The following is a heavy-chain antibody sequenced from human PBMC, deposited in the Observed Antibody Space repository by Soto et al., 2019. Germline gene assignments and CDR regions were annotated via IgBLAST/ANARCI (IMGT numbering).Heavy chain of an antibody. J-gene: IGHJ6*02. D-gene: IGHD3-3*01. Sequence: QVQLVESGGGWVKPGESLRLSCIGSGFFLSNNWMTWIRQAPGKGLEWVSYISASGDYTIYADSLKGRFTISRDNARNSLLVLLIGQRAEDTAVDYCARSLVWSPVGVYNYGLDVWGQGTTVIVSS. CDR3: ARSLVWSPVGVYNYGLDV. CDR2: ISASGDYT. V-gene: IGHV3-11*06. CDR1: GFFLSNNW.